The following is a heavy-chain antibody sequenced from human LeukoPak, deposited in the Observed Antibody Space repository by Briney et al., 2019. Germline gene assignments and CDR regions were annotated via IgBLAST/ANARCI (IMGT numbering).Heavy chain of an antibody. CDR3: TRDQGSVAVTTYYFDY. Sequence: ASVKVSCKASGYTFTSYGISWVRQVPGQGLEWMGWISAYTGNTNYAQNLQGRVTMTTDTSTRTAYMDLRSLRSDDTAVYYCTRDQGSVAVTTYYFDYWAREPWSPSPQ. CDR2: ISAYTGNT. V-gene: IGHV1-18*01. CDR1: GYTFTSYG. D-gene: IGHD4-17*01. J-gene: IGHJ4*02.